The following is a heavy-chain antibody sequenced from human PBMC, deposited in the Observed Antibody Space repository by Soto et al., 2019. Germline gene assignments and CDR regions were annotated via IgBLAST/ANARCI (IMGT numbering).Heavy chain of an antibody. V-gene: IGHV4-59*01. CDR3: ARGGVLHRLYLNWFDP. J-gene: IGHJ5*02. D-gene: IGHD2-15*01. Sequence: SETLSLTCTVSGGSISSYYWSWMRQPPGKGLEWIGYIYYSGSTNYNPSPKSRVTISVDTSKNQCSLKLSSVTAADTAVYYCARGGVLHRLYLNWFDPWGQGTRVTVSS. CDR2: IYYSGST. CDR1: GGSISSYY.